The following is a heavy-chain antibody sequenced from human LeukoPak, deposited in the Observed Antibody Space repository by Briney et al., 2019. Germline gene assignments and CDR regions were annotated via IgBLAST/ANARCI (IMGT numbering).Heavy chain of an antibody. CDR3: ARHVEIAVAGPIDY. Sequence: SETLSLTCTVSGGSISSSRDYWGWIRQPPGKGLEWIGSIYYSGSTYYNPSLKSRVTISVDTSKNQFSLKLSSVTAADTAVYYCARHVEIAVAGPIDYWGQGTLVTISS. CDR1: GGSISSSRDY. J-gene: IGHJ4*02. CDR2: IYYSGST. V-gene: IGHV4-39*01. D-gene: IGHD6-19*01.